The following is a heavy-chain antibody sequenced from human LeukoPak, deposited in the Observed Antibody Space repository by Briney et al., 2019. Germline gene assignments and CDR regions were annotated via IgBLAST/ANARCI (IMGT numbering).Heavy chain of an antibody. D-gene: IGHD3-16*01. CDR2: IYTRGII. CDR1: GFSFSNNH. CDR3: ERDLGKTSDC. V-gene: IGHV3-53*01. Sequence: GGSLRLSCAASGFSFSNNHISGLRQAPGKGLEWVSFIYTRGIIGYAESVKGRFTISRDTSKNTLDLQMNSLRVEDTAVYYCERDLGKTSDCWGQGTLVTVSS. J-gene: IGHJ4*02.